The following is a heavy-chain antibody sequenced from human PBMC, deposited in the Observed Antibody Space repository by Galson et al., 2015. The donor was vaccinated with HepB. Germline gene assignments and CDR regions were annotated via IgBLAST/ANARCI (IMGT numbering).Heavy chain of an antibody. J-gene: IGHJ6*02. Sequence: QSGAEVKKLGESLKISCQGSRDSFTGYWIAWVRQMPGKGLEWMGIIYPGDSDAKYSPSFQGHVTFSADKSTTTAYLQWSSLTVADSAIYYCARVMVRGTHCLDVWGQGTTVTVSS. CDR2: IYPGDSDA. CDR3: ARVMVRGTHCLDV. D-gene: IGHD3-10*01. CDR1: RDSFTGYW. V-gene: IGHV5-51*01.